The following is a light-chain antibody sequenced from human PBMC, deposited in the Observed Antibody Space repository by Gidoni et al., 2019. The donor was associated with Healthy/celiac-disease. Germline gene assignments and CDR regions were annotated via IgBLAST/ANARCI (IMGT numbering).Light chain of an antibody. J-gene: IGKJ1*01. CDR1: QSISSY. CDR2: AAS. CDR3: QQSYSTLTT. Sequence: DIHMSQFPSSLSASVGDRVTITCRASQSISSYLNWYQQKPGKAPKLLSYAASTLKSGVPSRISGSGSGTDFTLTISSLQPEDFATYYCQQSYSTLTTFGQGTKVEIK. V-gene: IGKV1-39*01.